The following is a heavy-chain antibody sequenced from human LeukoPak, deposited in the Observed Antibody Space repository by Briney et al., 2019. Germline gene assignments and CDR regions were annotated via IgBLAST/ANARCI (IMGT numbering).Heavy chain of an antibody. CDR2: ISGSTGNT. D-gene: IGHD5-12*01. V-gene: IGHV1-18*01. CDR1: NYAFTRYG. Sequence: GASVKVSCKVLNYAFTRYGMSWVRQAPGQGLEWMGWISGSTGNTNYAQETQDRVTFTAGTSTGTAYMELRSLRFDDTATYYCVRSGRATYYYFDVWGQGTLVTVSS. CDR3: VRSGRATYYYFDV. J-gene: IGHJ4*02.